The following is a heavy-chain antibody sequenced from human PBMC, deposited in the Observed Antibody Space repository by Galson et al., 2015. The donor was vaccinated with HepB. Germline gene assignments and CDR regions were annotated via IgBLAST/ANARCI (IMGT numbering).Heavy chain of an antibody. V-gene: IGHV3-30-3*01. D-gene: IGHD6-13*01. CDR1: GLTFSSYA. Sequence: SLRLSCAASGLTFSSYAMHWVRQAPGKGLEWVALISYDGSNKYYADSVTGGFTISRDNSKNTLYLQMNSLIAEDTAVYYWARECLSSSIYYFDYWGQGTLVTVSS. CDR2: ISYDGSNK. CDR3: ARECLSSSIYYFDY. J-gene: IGHJ4*02.